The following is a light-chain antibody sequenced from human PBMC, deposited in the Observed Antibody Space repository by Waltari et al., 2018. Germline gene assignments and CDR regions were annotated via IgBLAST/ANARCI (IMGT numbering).Light chain of an antibody. CDR3: QHRNTGLT. J-gene: IGKJ4*01. CDR2: DAS. CDR1: QSIGSY. V-gene: IGKV3-11*01. Sequence: EIVLTQSPGTLSLSPGERATLSCRASQSIGSYLAWYQRKPGQAPRLLIYDASIRAAGIPPRFSGGGSGTDFTLTISGLEPEDFAVYYCQHRNTGLTFGGGTKVEIE.